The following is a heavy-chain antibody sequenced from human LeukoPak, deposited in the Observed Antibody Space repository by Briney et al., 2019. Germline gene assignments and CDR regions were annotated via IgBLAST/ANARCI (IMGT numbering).Heavy chain of an antibody. J-gene: IGHJ4*02. V-gene: IGHV1-69*04. CDR1: GGTFSSYA. D-gene: IGHD4-17*01. CDR3: ARDHYGDPVGY. CDR2: IIPILGIA. Sequence: SVKVSCKASGGTFSSYAISWVRQAPGQGLEWMGRIIPILGIANYAQKFQGRVTITADKSTSTAYMELSSLRSEDTAVYYCARDHYGDPVGYWGQGTLVTVPS.